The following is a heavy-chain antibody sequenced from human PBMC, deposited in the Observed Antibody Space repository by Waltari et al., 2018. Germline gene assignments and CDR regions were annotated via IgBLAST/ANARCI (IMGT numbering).Heavy chain of an antibody. Sequence: EVQLLESGGGLVQPGGSLRLSCAASGFTFSSHAMSWVRQAPGKGLEWVSTITNGDGETYYADSVKGRFTMSRDKSMNTLYLRMNSLRVEDTAIYYCARNQYWAFDYWGQGTLVTVSS. J-gene: IGHJ4*02. V-gene: IGHV3-23*01. D-gene: IGHD2-15*01. CDR2: ITNGDGET. CDR1: GFTFSSHA. CDR3: ARNQYWAFDY.